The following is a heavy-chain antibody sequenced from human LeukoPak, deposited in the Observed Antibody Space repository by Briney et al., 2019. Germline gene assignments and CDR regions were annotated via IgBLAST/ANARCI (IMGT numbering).Heavy chain of an antibody. Sequence: PGGSLRLSCAASGFTFSSYAMHWVRQAPGKGLEWVAVISYDGSNKYYADSVKGRFTISRDNAKNSLYLQMNSLRAEDTAVYYCARALGDSSGTDWGQGTLVTVSS. CDR3: ARALGDSSGTD. CDR2: ISYDGSNK. J-gene: IGHJ4*02. D-gene: IGHD3-22*01. CDR1: GFTFSSYA. V-gene: IGHV3-30*04.